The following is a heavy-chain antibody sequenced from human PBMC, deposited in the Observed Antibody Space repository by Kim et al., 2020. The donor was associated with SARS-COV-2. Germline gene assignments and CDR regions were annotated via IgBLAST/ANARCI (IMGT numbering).Heavy chain of an antibody. V-gene: IGHV4-39*01. Sequence: SETLSLTCTVSGGSISSSSYYWGWIRQPPGKGLEWIGSIYYSGSTYYNPSLKSRVTISVDTSKNQFSLKLSSRTAADTVLYYCARRGSGSSWDRASRFIVEWGQGTLVAVS. CDR3: ARRGSGSSWDRASRFIVE. CDR2: IYYSGST. CDR1: GGSISSSSYY. J-gene: IGHJ4*02. D-gene: IGHD6-13*01.